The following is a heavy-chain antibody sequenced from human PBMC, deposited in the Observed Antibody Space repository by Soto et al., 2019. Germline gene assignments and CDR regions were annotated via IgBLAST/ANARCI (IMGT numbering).Heavy chain of an antibody. CDR1: GYTFTGYY. V-gene: IGHV1-2*02. Sequence: QVQLVQSGAEVKKPGASVKFSCKASGYTFTGYYMHWVRQAPGQGLEWMGWINPNSGSTNYAQKFQGRVTMTRDTSISTAYMELSRLRSDDTAVYYCARSSGSYSYYDMDVWGQGTTVTVSS. CDR3: ARSSGSYSYYDMDV. D-gene: IGHD1-26*01. CDR2: INPNSGST. J-gene: IGHJ6*02.